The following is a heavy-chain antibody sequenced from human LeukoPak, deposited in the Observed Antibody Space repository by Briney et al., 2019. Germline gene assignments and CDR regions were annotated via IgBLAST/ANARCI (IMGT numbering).Heavy chain of an antibody. J-gene: IGHJ4*02. V-gene: IGHV4-34*01. CDR3: AGGIGPFYSSDY. Sequence: SSETLSLTCAVYGGSFSGYYWSWIRQPPGKGLEWIGEINHSGSTNYNPSLKSRVTISVDTSKNQFSLKLSSVTAADTAVYYFAGGIGPFYSSDYWGQGTLVTVSS. CDR2: INHSGST. D-gene: IGHD3-22*01. CDR1: GGSFSGYY.